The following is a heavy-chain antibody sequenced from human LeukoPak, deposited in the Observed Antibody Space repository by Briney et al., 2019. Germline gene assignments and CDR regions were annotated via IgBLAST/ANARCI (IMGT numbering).Heavy chain of an antibody. CDR3: ARGRRYYDSSGYYYYYYYYMDV. J-gene: IGHJ6*03. D-gene: IGHD3-22*01. V-gene: IGHV4-34*01. Sequence: SETLSLTCAVYGGSFSGYYWSWIRQPPGKGLEWIGEINHSGSTNYNPSLKSRVTISVDTSKNQFSLKLSSVTAADTAVYYCARGRRYYDSSGYYYYYYYYMDVWGKGTTVTVSS. CDR1: GGSFSGYY. CDR2: INHSGST.